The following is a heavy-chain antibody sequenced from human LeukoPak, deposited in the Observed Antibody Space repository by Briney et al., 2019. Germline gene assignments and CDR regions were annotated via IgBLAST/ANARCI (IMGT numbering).Heavy chain of an antibody. CDR2: ISWNSGSI. CDR1: GFTFDDYA. J-gene: IGHJ4*02. V-gene: IGHV3-9*01. CDR3: AKDLYGGYDLALDY. D-gene: IGHD5-12*01. Sequence: SGGSLRLSCAASGFTFDDYAMHWVRQAPGKGLEWVSGISWNSGSIGYADSVKGRFTISRDNAKNSLYLQMNSLRAEDTALYYWAKDLYGGYDLALDYWGQGTLVTV.